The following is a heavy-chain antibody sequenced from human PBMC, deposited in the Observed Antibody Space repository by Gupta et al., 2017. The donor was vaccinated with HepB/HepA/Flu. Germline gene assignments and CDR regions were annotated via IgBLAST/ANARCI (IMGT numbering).Heavy chain of an antibody. D-gene: IGHD3-3*01. V-gene: IGHV4-34*01. CDR1: GGSFSDYY. CDR2: INQGGST. Sequence: QVQLQQWGAGLLKPSETLSLTCAVYGGSFSDYYWSWIRQSPGKGLEWIGEINQGGSTPHNPSLKSRVTISLDTSKNQFSLKIKSVTAADTAVYYCARARRSEEHGITMFGVVKGNYYYMDVWGKGTTVTVSS. CDR3: ARARRSEEHGITMFGVVKGNYYYMDV. J-gene: IGHJ6*03.